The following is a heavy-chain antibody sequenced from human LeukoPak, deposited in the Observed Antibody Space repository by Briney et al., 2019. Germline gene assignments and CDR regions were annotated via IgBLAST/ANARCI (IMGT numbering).Heavy chain of an antibody. CDR1: GFTFSSYS. CDR2: ISSSSSYI. V-gene: IGHV3-21*04. D-gene: IGHD1-26*01. J-gene: IGHJ4*02. Sequence: PGGSLRLSCAASGFTFSSYSMNWVRQAPGKGLEWVSSISSSSSYIYYADSVKGRFTISRDNSKNTLYLQMNSLRAEDTALYHCARDGGSYLQPTDFWGQGTLVTVSS. CDR3: ARDGGSYLQPTDF.